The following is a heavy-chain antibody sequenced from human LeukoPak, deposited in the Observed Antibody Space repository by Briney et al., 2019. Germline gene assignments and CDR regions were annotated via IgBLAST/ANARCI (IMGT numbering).Heavy chain of an antibody. CDR1: GYNFTTYW. D-gene: IGHD1-14*01. Sequence: GESLKISCQTSGYNFTTYWVGWVRQMSGKGLEWLGIIYPGDSNVRYSPSFQGQVTISADKSISTAYLQWTSLKASDTAMYYCARPHNPKGAFDIWGQGTMVTVSS. CDR2: IYPGDSNV. CDR3: ARPHNPKGAFDI. V-gene: IGHV5-51*01. J-gene: IGHJ3*02.